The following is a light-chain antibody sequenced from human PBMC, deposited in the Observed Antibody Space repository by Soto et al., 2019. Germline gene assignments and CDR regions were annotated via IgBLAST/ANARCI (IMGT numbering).Light chain of an antibody. V-gene: IGKV1-39*01. CDR1: QSISTY. CDR3: QQSYTAPLT. Sequence: DIQMTQSPSSLSASVGDRVTITCRASQSISTYLNWYQQKPGKAPNLLIFAASTLQIGVPSRFSGSGSGTDFTLTIRSLQPEDFATYYCQQSYTAPLTFGGGTKVDIK. J-gene: IGKJ4*01. CDR2: AAS.